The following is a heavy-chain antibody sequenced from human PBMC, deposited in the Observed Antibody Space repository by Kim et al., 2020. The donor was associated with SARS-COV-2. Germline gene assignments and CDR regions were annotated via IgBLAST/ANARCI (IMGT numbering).Heavy chain of an antibody. CDR2: SI. CDR3: GRGEYQMLSL. Sequence: SIYYADSVKGRVTISRDNTKNTLYLQMNSRRADDTAVYYCGRGEYQMLSLWGQGTLVTVSS. D-gene: IGHD2-2*01. J-gene: IGHJ4*02. V-gene: IGHV3-53*01.